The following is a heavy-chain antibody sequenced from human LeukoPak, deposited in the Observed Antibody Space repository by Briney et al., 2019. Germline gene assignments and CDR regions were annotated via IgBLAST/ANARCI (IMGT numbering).Heavy chain of an antibody. J-gene: IGHJ6*03. V-gene: IGHV4-59*11. CDR3: ATCTKCYGGPLYYYMDV. Sequence: PSETLSLTCTVSGGSISSHYWSWIRQPRGRGLEWIGNIYYTGSSYYSPSLKSRVTISVDTSKSQFSLKLSSVTAADTAVYYCATCTKCYGGPLYYYMDVWGKGTTVTVSS. CDR1: GGSISSHY. CDR2: IYYTGSS. D-gene: IGHD2-2*01.